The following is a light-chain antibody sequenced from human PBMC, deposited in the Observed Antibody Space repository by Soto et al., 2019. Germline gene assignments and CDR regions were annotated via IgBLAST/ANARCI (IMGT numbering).Light chain of an antibody. J-gene: IGKJ1*01. CDR1: QSVDIN. CDR3: QQYRNWPRT. Sequence: EIVLTQSPATLSVSPGERVTLSFRASQSVDINLAWYQQKPGQAPRLLIYGASTRATDMSGTFSGRGSGTEFTLTINNLQSEDFAVYYCQQYRNWPRTFGQGTKVDIK. CDR2: GAS. V-gene: IGKV3-15*01.